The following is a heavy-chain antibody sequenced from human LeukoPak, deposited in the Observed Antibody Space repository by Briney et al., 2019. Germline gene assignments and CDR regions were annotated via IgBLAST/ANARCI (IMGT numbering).Heavy chain of an antibody. Sequence: SETLSLTCTVSGGSISSYYWSWIRQPAGKGREWIGRIYTSGSTNYNPSLKSRVTMSVDTSKNQFSLKLSSVTAADTAVYYCARDPYSSSSEDWFDPWGQGTLVTVSS. V-gene: IGHV4-4*07. J-gene: IGHJ5*02. CDR1: GGSISSYY. CDR2: IYTSGST. CDR3: ARDPYSSSSEDWFDP. D-gene: IGHD6-6*01.